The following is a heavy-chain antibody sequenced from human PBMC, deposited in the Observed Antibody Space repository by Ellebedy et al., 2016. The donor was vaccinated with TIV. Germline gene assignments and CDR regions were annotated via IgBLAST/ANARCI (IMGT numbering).Heavy chain of an antibody. J-gene: IGHJ6*02. D-gene: IGHD6-19*01. V-gene: IGHV3-74*01. CDR1: GFTFSSYW. Sequence: GESLKISCAASGFTFSSYWMHWVRQAPGKGLVWVSRINSDGSSTSYADSVKGRFTISRDNAKNTLYLQMNSLRAEDTAVYYCAAGRIAVAGYYYYYYGMDVWGRGTTVTVSS. CDR3: AAGRIAVAGYYYYYYGMDV. CDR2: INSDGSST.